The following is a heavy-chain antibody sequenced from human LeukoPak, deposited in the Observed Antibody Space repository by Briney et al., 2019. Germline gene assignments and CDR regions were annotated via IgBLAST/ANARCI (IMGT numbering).Heavy chain of an antibody. CDR3: ARVETYYYDSSGYYYSRNFDY. D-gene: IGHD3-22*01. J-gene: IGHJ4*02. CDR2: IYYSGST. CDR1: GGSISSGGYY. V-gene: IGHV4-31*03. Sequence: SETLPLTCTVSGGSISSGGYYWSWIRQHPGKGLEWIGYIYYSGSTYYNPSLKSRVTISVDTSKNQFSLKLSSVTAADTAVYYCARVETYYYDSSGYYYSRNFDYWGQGTLVTVSS.